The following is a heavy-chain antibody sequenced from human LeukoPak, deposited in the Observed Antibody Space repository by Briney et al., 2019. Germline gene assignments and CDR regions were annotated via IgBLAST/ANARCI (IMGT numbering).Heavy chain of an antibody. J-gene: IGHJ4*02. CDR2: INSDGSST. CDR1: GFTFSSYW. CDR3: ARVDNYYDSSGYLSSYAYHFDY. Sequence: HPGGSLRLSCAASGFTFSSYWMHWVRQAPGKGLVWVSRINSDGSSTSYADSVKGRFTISRDNAKNSLYLQMNSLRAEDTAVYYCARVDNYYDSSGYLSSYAYHFDYWGQGTLVTVSS. D-gene: IGHD3-22*01. V-gene: IGHV3-74*01.